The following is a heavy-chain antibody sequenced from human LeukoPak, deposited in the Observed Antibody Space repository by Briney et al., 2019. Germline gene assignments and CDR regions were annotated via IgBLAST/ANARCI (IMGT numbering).Heavy chain of an antibody. CDR1: GFTFSSDA. Sequence: GGSLRLSCAASGFTFSSDAMSWVRQAPGKGLEWGSAISGSGGSTYYADSVKGRFTISRDNSMNTLYLQMNRLRAEDTAFYYSAKSHYYERCGYFLPFDYWGQGTLVTVSS. D-gene: IGHD3-22*01. CDR2: ISGSGGST. J-gene: IGHJ4*02. V-gene: IGHV3-23*01. CDR3: AKSHYYERCGYFLPFDY.